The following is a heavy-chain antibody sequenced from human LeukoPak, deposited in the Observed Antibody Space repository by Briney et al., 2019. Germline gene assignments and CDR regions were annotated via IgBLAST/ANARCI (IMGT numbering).Heavy chain of an antibody. CDR1: GFTFSSYA. CDR3: ASTLIAVAGRGRRFDP. J-gene: IGHJ5*02. Sequence: GGSLRLSCAASGFTFSSYAMSWVRQAPGKGLEWVSAISGSGGSTYYADSVKGRFTISRDNSKNTLYLQMNSLRAEDTAVYYCASTLIAVAGRGRRFDPWGQGTLVTVSS. D-gene: IGHD6-19*01. V-gene: IGHV3-23*01. CDR2: ISGSGGST.